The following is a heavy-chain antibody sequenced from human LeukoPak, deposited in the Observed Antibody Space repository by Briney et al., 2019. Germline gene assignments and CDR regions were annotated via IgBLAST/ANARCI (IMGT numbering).Heavy chain of an antibody. D-gene: IGHD6-13*01. V-gene: IGHV4-34*01. CDR3: ARGPRGIAAAGTSPGGAGMDV. CDR2: INHSGST. CDR1: GGSFSGYY. J-gene: IGHJ6*02. Sequence: SETLSLTCAVYGGSFSGYYWSWIRQPPGKGLEWIGEINHSGSTNYNPSLKSRVTISVDTSKNQFSLKLSSVTAADTAVYYCARGPRGIAAAGTSPGGAGMDVWGQGTTVTVSS.